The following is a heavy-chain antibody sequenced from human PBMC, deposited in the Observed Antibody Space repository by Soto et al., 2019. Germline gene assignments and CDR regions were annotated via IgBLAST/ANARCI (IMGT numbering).Heavy chain of an antibody. Sequence: SVKVSCKASGGTFSSYTISWVRQAPGQGLEWMGRIIPILGIANYAQKFQGRVTITADKSTSTAYMELSSLRSEDTAVYYCARDHRGVTTVTTPVNAFDILGQGTMVTVSS. D-gene: IGHD4-17*01. CDR3: ARDHRGVTTVTTPVNAFDI. J-gene: IGHJ3*02. CDR1: GGTFSSYT. CDR2: IIPILGIA. V-gene: IGHV1-69*04.